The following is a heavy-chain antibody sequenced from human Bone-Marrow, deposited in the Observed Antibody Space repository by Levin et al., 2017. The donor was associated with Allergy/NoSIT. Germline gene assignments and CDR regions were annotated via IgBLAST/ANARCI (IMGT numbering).Heavy chain of an antibody. D-gene: IGHD6-13*01. CDR3: AKISALGAGDIP. CDR2: IVGTGSSI. V-gene: IGHV3-23*01. J-gene: IGHJ5*02. Sequence: GGSLRLSCAASGFTFSTYGMSWVRQAPGKGLEWVSGIVGTGSSIYYADSVRGRFTISRDNSRSTLYLDMNSLRVADTAVYYCAKISALGAGDIPWGQGTLVTVS. CDR1: GFTFSTYG.